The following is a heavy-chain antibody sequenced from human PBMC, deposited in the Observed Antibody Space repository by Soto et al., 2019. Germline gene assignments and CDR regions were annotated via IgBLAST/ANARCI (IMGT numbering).Heavy chain of an antibody. J-gene: IGHJ4*02. D-gene: IGHD6-13*01. V-gene: IGHV4-39*01. CDR2: IYYSGST. CDR1: GASISSSRFY. CDR3: ENDISRNWFYY. Sequence: PSETLSLTCSVSGASISSSRFYCGWIRQPPGKELEWIGTIYYSGSTFYNPSLNSRVTISIDTSKNQFSLSLTSVTAADTAIYYCENDISRNWFYYWGQGTLVT.